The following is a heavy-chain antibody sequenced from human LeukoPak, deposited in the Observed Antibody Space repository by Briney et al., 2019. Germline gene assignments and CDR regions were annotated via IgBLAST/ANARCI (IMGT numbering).Heavy chain of an antibody. CDR3: ARRRSSNWSFDS. D-gene: IGHD6-13*01. J-gene: IGHJ4*02. CDR2: IYYSGRT. CDR1: GGSIDGYY. V-gene: IGHV4-59*08. Sequence: SETLSLTCTVSGGSIDGYYWSWIRQPPGKELEWIGNIYYSGRTNYNPSLKSRVTISVDTSKNHFSLRLSSVTAADTAVYYCARRRSSNWSFDSWGQGTLVTVSS.